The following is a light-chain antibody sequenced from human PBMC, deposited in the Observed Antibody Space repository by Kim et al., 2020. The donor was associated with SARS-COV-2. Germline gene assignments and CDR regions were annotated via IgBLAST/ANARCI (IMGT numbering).Light chain of an antibody. CDR3: QQYKNFPRT. V-gene: IGKV3-15*01. Sequence: PGERAALSGRATQSVSRSLAWYHQNPGQAPRLLVDGASTRAAGVPAKFSGSGSGTEFTLTISGLQSEDFAVYYCQQYKNFPRTFGQGTKVDIK. J-gene: IGKJ1*01. CDR1: QSVSRS. CDR2: GAS.